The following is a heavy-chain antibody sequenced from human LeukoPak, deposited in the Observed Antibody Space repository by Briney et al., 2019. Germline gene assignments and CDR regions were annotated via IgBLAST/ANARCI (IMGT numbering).Heavy chain of an antibody. CDR1: GFTFSSYA. CDR2: ISSSGSYI. CDR3: ARGGNYPYFFDY. V-gene: IGHV3-21*01. Sequence: GGSLRLSCAASGFTFSSYAMSWVRQAPGKGLELVSSISSSGSYIFYADSMKGRFTISRDSARNSLYLQMNSLRAEDTAVYYCARGGNYPYFFDYWGQGTLVTVSS. J-gene: IGHJ4*02. D-gene: IGHD1-7*01.